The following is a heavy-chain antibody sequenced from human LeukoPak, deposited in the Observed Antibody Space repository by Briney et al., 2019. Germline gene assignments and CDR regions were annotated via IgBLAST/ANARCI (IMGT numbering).Heavy chain of an antibody. CDR1: GFTFSSYE. J-gene: IGHJ4*02. V-gene: IGHV3-48*03. CDR3: GRGGRGDY. Sequence: GGSLRLSCAASGFTFSSYEMNWVRQAPGKGLEWVSYITDRGGNIYYADSVKGRFTISRDNAKNSLYLQMNTLRVEDTAVYYCGRGGRGDYWGQGTLVTVSS. CDR2: ITDRGGNI.